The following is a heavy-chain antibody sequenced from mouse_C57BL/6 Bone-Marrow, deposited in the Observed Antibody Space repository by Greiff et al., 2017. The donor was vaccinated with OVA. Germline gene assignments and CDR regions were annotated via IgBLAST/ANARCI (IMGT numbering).Heavy chain of an antibody. J-gene: IGHJ3*01. Sequence: VQLQQSGAELVRPGASVKLSCTASGFNIKDDYMHWVKQRPEQGLEWIGWIDPENGDTEYASKFQGKATITADTSSNTAYLQLSSLTSEDTAVYYCTAWLLRGAYWGQGTLVTVSA. CDR2: IDPENGDT. CDR1: GFNIKDDY. D-gene: IGHD2-3*01. CDR3: TAWLLRGAY. V-gene: IGHV14-4*01.